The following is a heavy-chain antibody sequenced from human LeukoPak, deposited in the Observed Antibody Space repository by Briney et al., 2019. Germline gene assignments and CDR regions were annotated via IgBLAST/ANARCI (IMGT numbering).Heavy chain of an antibody. CDR2: INPNSGGT. J-gene: IGHJ6*03. CDR3: ARGLSIAAQLESYYYYYYMDV. Sequence: GASVKVSCKASGYTFTGYYMHWVRQAPGQGLEWMGWINPNSGGTNYAQKFQGRVTMTRDTSISTAYMELSRLRSDDTAVYYCARGLSIAAQLESYYYYYYMDVWGKGTTVTVSS. D-gene: IGHD6-6*01. CDR1: GYTFTGYY. V-gene: IGHV1-2*02.